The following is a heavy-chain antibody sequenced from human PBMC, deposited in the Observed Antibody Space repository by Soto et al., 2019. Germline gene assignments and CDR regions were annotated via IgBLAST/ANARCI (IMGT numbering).Heavy chain of an antibody. CDR3: ARLYSGYDLTFDY. CDR1: GFTFNNYG. V-gene: IGHV3-33*01. Sequence: VQLVQSGGGVVQPGRSLRLSCAASGFTFNNYGMHWVRQAPGKGLEWVAVIWYDGSNKYYADSVKGRFTISRDNSKNTLYLQMNGLRAGDTAVYYCARLYSGYDLTFDYWGQGNLVTVSS. D-gene: IGHD5-12*01. J-gene: IGHJ4*02. CDR2: IWYDGSNK.